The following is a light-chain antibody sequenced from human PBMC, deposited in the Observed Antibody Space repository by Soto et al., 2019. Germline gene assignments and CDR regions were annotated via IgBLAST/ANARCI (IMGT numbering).Light chain of an antibody. V-gene: IGLV1-40*01. J-gene: IGLJ2*01. CDR2: GNT. Sequence: VLTQPPSVSGAPGQRVTISCTGSSSNIGAGFDVHWYQQLPGTAPKLLIYGNTNRPSGVPDRFSGSKSGTSASLDITGLQAEDEAEYFCQSYDSSLTVVFGGGTKLTVL. CDR1: SSNIGAGFD. CDR3: QSYDSSLTVV.